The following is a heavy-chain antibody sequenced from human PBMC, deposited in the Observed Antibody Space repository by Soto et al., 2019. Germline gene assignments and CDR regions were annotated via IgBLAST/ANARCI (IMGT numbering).Heavy chain of an antibody. J-gene: IGHJ5*02. Sequence: QVQLVQSGAEVKKPGSSVKVSCKASGGTFSSYVITWVRQAPGQGLEWMGGIIPIIGTPNYAQNFQGRVTITADKSTTTAYMELSSLRSEDTAVYYCARGRPHYYDSSGYHWFDPWGQGTLVTVSS. V-gene: IGHV1-69*06. D-gene: IGHD3-22*01. CDR2: IIPIIGTP. CDR3: ARGRPHYYDSSGYHWFDP. CDR1: GGTFSSYV.